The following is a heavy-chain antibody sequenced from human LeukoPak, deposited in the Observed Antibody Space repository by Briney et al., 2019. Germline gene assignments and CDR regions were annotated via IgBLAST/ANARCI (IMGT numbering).Heavy chain of an antibody. CDR3: AKAADSGSHSVTFTSRGYMDV. V-gene: IGHV3-30*18. Sequence: PGGSLRLSCAASGFTFSSYGMHWVRQAPGKGLEWVAVISYDGSNKYYADSVKGRFTISRDNSKNTLYLQMNSLRAEDTAVYYCAKAADSGSHSVTFTSRGYMDVWGKGTTVTVSS. CDR1: GFTFSSYG. CDR2: ISYDGSNK. J-gene: IGHJ6*03. D-gene: IGHD1-26*01.